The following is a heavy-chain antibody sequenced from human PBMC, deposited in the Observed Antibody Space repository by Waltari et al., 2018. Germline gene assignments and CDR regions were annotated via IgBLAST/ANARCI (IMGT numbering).Heavy chain of an antibody. J-gene: IGHJ6*03. V-gene: IGHV4-59*11. CDR2: IYYSGST. Sequence: QVQLQESGPGLVKPSETLSLTCTVSGGSISSHYWSWIRQPPGKGLEWIGYIYYSGSTNYNPSLKSRVTISVDTSKNQFSLKLNSVTAADTAVYYCARFITAGNYYYYYMDVWGKGTTVTVSS. D-gene: IGHD6-19*01. CDR1: GGSISSHY. CDR3: ARFITAGNYYYYYMDV.